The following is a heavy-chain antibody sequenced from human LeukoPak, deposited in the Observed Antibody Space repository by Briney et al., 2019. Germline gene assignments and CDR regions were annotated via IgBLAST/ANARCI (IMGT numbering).Heavy chain of an antibody. CDR2: IYTSGVT. CDR3: AREWTSGDGSGYPYYFDY. D-gene: IGHD3-22*01. V-gene: IGHV4-4*07. CDR1: GGSMSSFY. Sequence: SETLSLTCTVSGGSMSSFYWEWIRQPAGKGLQWIGRIYTSGVTNYNPSLKSRVTMSVDTSKNQFSLKLSSVTAADAAVYYCAREWTSGDGSGYPYYFDYWGPGTLVTVSS. J-gene: IGHJ4*02.